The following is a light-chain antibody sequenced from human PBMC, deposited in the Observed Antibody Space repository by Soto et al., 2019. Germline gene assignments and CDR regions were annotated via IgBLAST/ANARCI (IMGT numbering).Light chain of an antibody. CDR3: CSYAGSNNLKV. V-gene: IGLV2-8*01. J-gene: IGLJ1*01. CDR1: SSDVGGYNY. Sequence: QSALTQPPSASGSPGQSVTISCTGTSSDVGGYNYVSWYQQHPGKAPKLMIYEVTKRPSGVPDRFSGSKSGNTASLTVSGLQAEDEADYYCCSYAGSNNLKVFGTGIKVTVL. CDR2: EVT.